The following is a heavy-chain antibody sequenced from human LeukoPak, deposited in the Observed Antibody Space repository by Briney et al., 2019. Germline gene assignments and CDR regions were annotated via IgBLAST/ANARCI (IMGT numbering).Heavy chain of an antibody. V-gene: IGHV1-69*02. CDR2: IIPILGIA. CDR1: GGTFSSYT. CDR3: ADLDCSGGSCYLDY. Sequence: GSSVKVSCKASGGTFSSYTISWVRQAPGQGLEWMGRIIPILGIANYAQKFQGRVTITADKSTSTAYMELSSLRSEDMAVYYCADLDCSGGSCYLDYWGQGTLVTVSS. D-gene: IGHD2-15*01. J-gene: IGHJ4*02.